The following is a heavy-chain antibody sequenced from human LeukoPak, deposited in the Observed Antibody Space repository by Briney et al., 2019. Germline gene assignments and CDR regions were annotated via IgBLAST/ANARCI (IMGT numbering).Heavy chain of an antibody. CDR3: ARDLSPTGYSSGWYLD. V-gene: IGHV1-18*01. CDR1: GYTFNTYG. J-gene: IGHJ4*02. Sequence: ASVKVSCKASGYTFNTYGITWVRQAPGQGLEWMGWISGYNGKTDYAQKLQGRVTMTTDTSSSTAYMELSSLRSDDTAVYYCARDLSPTGYSSGWYLDWGQGTLVTVSS. D-gene: IGHD6-19*01. CDR2: ISGYNGKT.